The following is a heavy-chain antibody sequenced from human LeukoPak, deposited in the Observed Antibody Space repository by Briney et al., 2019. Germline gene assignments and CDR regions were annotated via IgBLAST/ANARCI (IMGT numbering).Heavy chain of an antibody. D-gene: IGHD2-15*01. J-gene: IGHJ2*01. CDR3: ARVVDSVPEYFDP. CDR1: GGSISSSSYY. CDR2: IYYSGST. Sequence: SETLSLTCTVSGGSISSSSYYWGWIRQPPGKGLEWIGSIYYSGSTYYNPSLKSRVTISVDTSKNQFSLKLSSVTAADTAVYYRARVVDSVPEYFDPWGRGTLVTVSS. V-gene: IGHV4-39*01.